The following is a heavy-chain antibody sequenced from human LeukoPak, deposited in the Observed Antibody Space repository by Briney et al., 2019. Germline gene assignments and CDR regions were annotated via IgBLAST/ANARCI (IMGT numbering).Heavy chain of an antibody. V-gene: IGHV3-30*02. CDR2: IRYDGIKT. J-gene: IGHJ4*02. Sequence: GGSLRLSCAASGFTFSSYGMHWVRQAPGKGLEWVAFIRYDGIKTYYADSVKGRFTISRDNAKNSLYLQMNSLRAEDTAVYYCARGDTNGVCYDYWGQGTLVTVSS. CDR3: ARGDTNGVCYDY. CDR1: GFTFSSYG. D-gene: IGHD2-8*01.